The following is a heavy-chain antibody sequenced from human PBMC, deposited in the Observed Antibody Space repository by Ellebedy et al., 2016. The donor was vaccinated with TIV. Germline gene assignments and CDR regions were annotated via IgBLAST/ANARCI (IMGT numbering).Heavy chain of an antibody. CDR1: GFIFTRHY. CDR3: VREASRGGTVFLDY. CDR2: ISRDGKAT. Sequence: GESLKISCTTSGFIFTRHYMNWVRQAPGKWMVWVSRISRDGKATDYGDSVRGRFTISRDDAKNTVYLHMNSLRDEDTDVYYRVREASRGGTVFLDYWGYGALVTVSS. V-gene: IGHV3-74*01. J-gene: IGHJ4*01. D-gene: IGHD3-16*01.